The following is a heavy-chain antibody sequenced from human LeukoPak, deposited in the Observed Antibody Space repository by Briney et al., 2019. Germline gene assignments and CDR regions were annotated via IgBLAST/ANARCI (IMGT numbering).Heavy chain of an antibody. CDR3: ARKRDAFDI. J-gene: IGHJ3*02. CDR2: IKQDGSEK. CDR1: GFIFSNAW. V-gene: IGHV3-7*01. Sequence: GGSLRLSCVGSGFIFSNAWMSWVRQAPGKGLEWVANIKQDGSEKYYVDSVKGRFTISRDNAKNSLYLQMNSLRAEDTAVYYCARKRDAFDIWGQGTMVTVSS.